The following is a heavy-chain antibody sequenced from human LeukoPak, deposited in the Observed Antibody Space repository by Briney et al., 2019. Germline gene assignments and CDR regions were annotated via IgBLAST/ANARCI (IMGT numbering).Heavy chain of an antibody. CDR2: IYNSGSKT. CDR3: SKDVVPDSGWDLDY. V-gene: IGHV3-23*05. Sequence: PGGSLRLSCTASGFSFSTYSMTWVRQGPGKGLEWVSSIYNSGSKTFYADSVKGRFTISRDNSKNTLYLQMNSLTAADTAIYYCSKDVVPDSGWDLDYWGQGTLVTVSS. D-gene: IGHD6-19*01. CDR1: GFSFSTYS. J-gene: IGHJ4*02.